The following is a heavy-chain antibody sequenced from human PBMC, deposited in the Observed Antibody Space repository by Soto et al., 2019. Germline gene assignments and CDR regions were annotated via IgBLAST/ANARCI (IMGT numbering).Heavy chain of an antibody. D-gene: IGHD3-22*01. Sequence: ASVKVSCKASGYTFTSYGISWVRQAPGQGLEWMGWISAYNGNTNYAQKLQGRVTMTTDTSTSTAYMELRSLRSDDTTVYYCARVKGSGYHNWFDPWGQGTLVTVSS. CDR2: ISAYNGNT. V-gene: IGHV1-18*01. CDR1: GYTFTSYG. CDR3: ARVKGSGYHNWFDP. J-gene: IGHJ5*02.